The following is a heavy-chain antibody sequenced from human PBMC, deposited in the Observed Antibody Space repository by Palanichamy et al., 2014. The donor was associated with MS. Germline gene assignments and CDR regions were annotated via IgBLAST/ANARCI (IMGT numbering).Heavy chain of an antibody. CDR3: AAEDVNPLDV. CDR1: GFTFSTSA. CDR2: IVVGSGDT. Sequence: QVQLVQSGPEVKNPGTSVKVSCKASGFTFSTSAVHWVRQARGQRLEWMGWIVVGSGDTNYAQEFQERVSITRDMSTTTAYMEMSSLRSEDTAVYYCAAEDVNPLDVWGQGTTVTVSS. V-gene: IGHV1-58*01. D-gene: IGHD1-14*01. J-gene: IGHJ6*02.